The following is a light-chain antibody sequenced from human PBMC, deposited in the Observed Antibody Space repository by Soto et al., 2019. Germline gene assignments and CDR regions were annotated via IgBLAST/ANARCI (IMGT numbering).Light chain of an antibody. CDR2: GAS. J-gene: IGKJ1*01. CDR1: QSVSSDY. V-gene: IGKV3-20*01. Sequence: EIVLTQSPDTLSLSPGERATLSCRASQSVSSDYLVWYQQKPCQAPRLLIYGASRRATGIPDRFSGSGSGTDFILTISRLEHEDFAVYYCQQYGSSWTFGQGTKVDI. CDR3: QQYGSSWT.